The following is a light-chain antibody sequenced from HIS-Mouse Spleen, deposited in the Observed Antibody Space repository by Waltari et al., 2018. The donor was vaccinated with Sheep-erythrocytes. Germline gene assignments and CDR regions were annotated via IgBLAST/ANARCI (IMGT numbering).Light chain of an antibody. CDR3: QQANSFPIT. V-gene: IGKV1-12*01. CDR2: AAS. CDR1: QGMSSW. Sequence: DIQMTQSPSSVSASVGDRVTTTCPASQGMSSWLAWYQQKPGKAPKLLIYAASSLQSGVPSRFSGSGSGTDFTLTISSLQPEDFAAYYCQQANSFPITFGQGTRLEIK. J-gene: IGKJ5*01.